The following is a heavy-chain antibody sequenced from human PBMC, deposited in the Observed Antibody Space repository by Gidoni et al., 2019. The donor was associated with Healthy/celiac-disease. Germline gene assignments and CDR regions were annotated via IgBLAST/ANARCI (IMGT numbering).Heavy chain of an antibody. CDR1: GFTVSSNY. CDR3: ASARYSSSWYQFDY. J-gene: IGHJ4*02. V-gene: IGHV3-53*04. D-gene: IGHD6-13*01. CDR2: IYSGGST. Sequence: EVQLVESGGGLVQPGGSLRLSCAAYGFTVSSNYMSWVRQAPGKGLEWVSVIYSGGSTYYADSVKGRFTISRHNSKNTLYLQMNSLRAEDTAVYYCASARYSSSWYQFDYWGQGTLVTVSS.